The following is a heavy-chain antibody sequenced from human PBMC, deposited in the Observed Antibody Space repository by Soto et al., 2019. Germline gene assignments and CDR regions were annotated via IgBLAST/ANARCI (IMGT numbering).Heavy chain of an antibody. J-gene: IGHJ4*02. Sequence: EVQLVESGGGLVEPGGSIRLSCVASGFTFTKAYMTWVRQAPGKGLEWVGRIKGSHAGGTTDYATSVKGRLTISRDDSKNTLYLQMNRLKTEDTSVYYCATEGGYPGSNFYGAYWGQGTLVTVSS. D-gene: IGHD1-26*01. CDR3: ATEGGYPGSNFYGAY. CDR1: GFTFTKAY. CDR2: IKGSHAGGTT. V-gene: IGHV3-15*01.